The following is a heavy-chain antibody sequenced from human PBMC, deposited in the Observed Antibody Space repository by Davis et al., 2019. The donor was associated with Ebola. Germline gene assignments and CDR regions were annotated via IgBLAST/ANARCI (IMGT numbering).Heavy chain of an antibody. V-gene: IGHV3-21*01. J-gene: IGHJ4*02. Sequence: GESLKIPCAASGFTFSSYSMNWVRQAPGKGLEWVSSISSSSSYIYYADSVKGRFTISRDNAKNSLYLQMNSLRAEDTAVYYCAKGATLTRDYFDYWGQGTLVTVSS. CDR2: ISSSSSYI. CDR3: AKGATLTRDYFDY. CDR1: GFTFSSYS. D-gene: IGHD2-21*02.